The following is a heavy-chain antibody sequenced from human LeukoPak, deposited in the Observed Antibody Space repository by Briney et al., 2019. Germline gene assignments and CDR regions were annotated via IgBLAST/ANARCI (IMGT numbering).Heavy chain of an antibody. Sequence: SETLSLTCAVSGYSISSGYYWSWIRQPPGKGLEWIGYICYSGSTNYNPSLKSRVTISVDTSKNQFSLKLSSVTAADTAVYYCAREVNYYDSSGHFDYWGQGILVTVSS. CDR1: GYSISSGYY. CDR2: ICYSGST. J-gene: IGHJ4*02. D-gene: IGHD3-22*01. CDR3: AREVNYYDSSGHFDY. V-gene: IGHV4-61*01.